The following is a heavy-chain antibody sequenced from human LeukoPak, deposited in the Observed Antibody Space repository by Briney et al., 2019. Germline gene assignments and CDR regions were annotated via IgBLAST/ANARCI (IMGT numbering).Heavy chain of an antibody. CDR1: GFTFSSYA. CDR3: AKDLNLIAAAKFDY. J-gene: IGHJ4*02. Sequence: GGSLRLSCAASGFTFSSYAMSWVRQAPGKGVEWVSAISGSGGSTYYADSVKGRFTIPRDNSKNTLYLQMNSLRAEDTAVYYCAKDLNLIAAAKFDYWGQGTLVTVSS. CDR2: ISGSGGST. V-gene: IGHV3-23*01. D-gene: IGHD6-13*01.